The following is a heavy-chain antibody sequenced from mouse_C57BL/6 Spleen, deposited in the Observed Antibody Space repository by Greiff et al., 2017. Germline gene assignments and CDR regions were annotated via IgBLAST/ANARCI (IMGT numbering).Heavy chain of an antibody. Sequence: EVKLVESGGGLVQPGGSLKLSCAASGFTFSDYGMAWVRQAPRKGPEWVAFISNLAYSIYYADTVTGRFTISRENAKNTLYLEMSSLRSEDTAMYYCARLTGPYYAMDYWGQGTSVTVSS. D-gene: IGHD4-1*01. J-gene: IGHJ4*01. V-gene: IGHV5-15*01. CDR3: ARLTGPYYAMDY. CDR1: GFTFSDYG. CDR2: ISNLAYSI.